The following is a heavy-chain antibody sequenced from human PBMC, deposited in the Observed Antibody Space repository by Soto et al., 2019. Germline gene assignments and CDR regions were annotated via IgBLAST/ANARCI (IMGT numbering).Heavy chain of an antibody. J-gene: IGHJ4*02. CDR2: IYSGGST. D-gene: IGHD6-19*01. Sequence: EVQLVESGGGLVQPGGSLRLSCAASGFTVSSNYMSWVRQAPGKGLEWVSVIYSGGSTYYADSVKGRFTISRHNSKNTRYLQMNSLRAEDTAVYYCVLGPGGAVAGPHYFDYWGQGTLVTVSS. V-gene: IGHV3-53*04. CDR1: GFTVSSNY. CDR3: VLGPGGAVAGPHYFDY.